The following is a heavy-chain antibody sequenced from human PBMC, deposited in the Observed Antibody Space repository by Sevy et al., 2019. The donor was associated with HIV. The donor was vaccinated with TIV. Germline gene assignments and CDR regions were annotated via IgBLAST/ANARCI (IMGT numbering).Heavy chain of an antibody. CDR3: VRVRAFLLFGELPRYRFDS. D-gene: IGHD3-10*01. J-gene: IGHJ4*02. Sequence: GGSLRLSCVASGFTLSSYWMSWVRQVPGQGLEWVADIKQDGSDKNYQDSVKGRFTISRDNAKKSLYLQMNNLRVEDTALYYYVRVRAFLLFGELPRYRFDSWGQGTLLTVSS. CDR1: GFTLSSYW. CDR2: IKQDGSDK. V-gene: IGHV3-7*04.